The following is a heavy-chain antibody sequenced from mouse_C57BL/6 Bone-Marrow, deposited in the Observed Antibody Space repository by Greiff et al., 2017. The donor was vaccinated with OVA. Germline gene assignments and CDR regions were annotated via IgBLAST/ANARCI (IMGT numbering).Heavy chain of an antibody. Sequence: QVQLQQPGAELVMPGASVKLSCKASGYTFTSYWMHWVKQRPGQGLEWIGEIDPSDSYTNYNQKFKGKSTLTVDKSSSTAYMQLSSLTSEDSAVYYWAREGYYYGSSYGFAYWGQGTLVTVSA. CDR2: IDPSDSYT. V-gene: IGHV1-69*01. CDR3: AREGYYYGSSYGFAY. CDR1: GYTFTSYW. J-gene: IGHJ3*01. D-gene: IGHD1-1*01.